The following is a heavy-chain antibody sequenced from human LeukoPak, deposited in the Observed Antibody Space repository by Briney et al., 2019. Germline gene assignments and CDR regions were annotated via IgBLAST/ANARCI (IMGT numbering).Heavy chain of an antibody. D-gene: IGHD3-10*01. CDR3: ARSNGMGDKSYYYGSGSQRSAFDI. CDR2: INPNSGGT. CDR1: GYTFTGYY. V-gene: IGHV1-2*02. Sequence: GASVKVSCKASGYTFTGYYMHWVRQAPGQGLEWMGWINPNSGGTNYAQKFQGRVTMTRDTSISTAYMELSRLRSDDTAVYYCARSNGMGDKSYYYGSGSQRSAFDIWGQGTMVTVSS. J-gene: IGHJ3*02.